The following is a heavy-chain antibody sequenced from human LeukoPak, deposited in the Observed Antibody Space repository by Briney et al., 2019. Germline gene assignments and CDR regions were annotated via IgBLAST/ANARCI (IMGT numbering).Heavy chain of an antibody. CDR1: GFTFSSYA. J-gene: IGHJ3*02. Sequence: GGSLRLSCAASGFTFSSYAMSWVRQAPGKGLEWVSAISGSGGSRFYADSVKGRFTIFRDNSENTLYLLMNSLRAEDTAVYYYAKDLPSIVVVTAIRGSHDAFDIWGQGTMVTVSS. CDR2: ISGSGGSR. D-gene: IGHD2-21*02. CDR3: AKDLPSIVVVTAIRGSHDAFDI. V-gene: IGHV3-23*01.